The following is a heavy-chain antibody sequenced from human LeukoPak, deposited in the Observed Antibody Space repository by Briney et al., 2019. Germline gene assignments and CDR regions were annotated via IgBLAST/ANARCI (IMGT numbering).Heavy chain of an antibody. J-gene: IGHJ4*02. CDR1: GDPFTGYF. V-gene: IGHV1-2*02. Sequence: GASVKVSCKASGDPFTGYFIHWVRQAPGQGLEWMGWINPDSGGTSYPPKFQGGVTMTRDTSISTAYMEVSGLRSDDTAVYYCARDLRGLGDYFDYWGQGTLVTVSS. CDR2: INPDSGGT. D-gene: IGHD1-26*01. CDR3: ARDLRGLGDYFDY.